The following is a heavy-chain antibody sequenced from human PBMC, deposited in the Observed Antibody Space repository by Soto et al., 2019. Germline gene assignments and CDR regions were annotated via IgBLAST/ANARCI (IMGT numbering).Heavy chain of an antibody. CDR1: GGTFSSYA. CDR3: ASFRHRYNSPIDY. V-gene: IGHV1-69*13. Sequence: SVKVSCKASGGTFSSYAISWVRQAPGQGLEWMGGIIPIFGTANYAQKFQGRVTITADESTSTAYMELSSLRSEDTAVYYCASFRHRYNSPIDYRGQGTLVTGSS. J-gene: IGHJ4*02. CDR2: IIPIFGTA. D-gene: IGHD5-12*01.